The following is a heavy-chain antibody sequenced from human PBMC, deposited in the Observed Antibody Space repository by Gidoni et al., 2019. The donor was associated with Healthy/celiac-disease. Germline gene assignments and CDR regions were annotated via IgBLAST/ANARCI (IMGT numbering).Heavy chain of an antibody. D-gene: IGHD6-19*01. V-gene: IGHV3-33*01. CDR3: ARDSLGYSSGWYGAYYYYYGMDV. CDR1: GFTFSSYG. J-gene: IGHJ6*02. Sequence: QVQLVESGGGVVQPGRSLRLSCAASGFTFSSYGMHWVRQAPGKGLEWVAVIWYDGSNKYYADSVKGRFTISRDNSKNTLYLQMNSLRAEDTAVYYCARDSLGYSSGWYGAYYYYYGMDVWGQGTTVTVSS. CDR2: IWYDGSNK.